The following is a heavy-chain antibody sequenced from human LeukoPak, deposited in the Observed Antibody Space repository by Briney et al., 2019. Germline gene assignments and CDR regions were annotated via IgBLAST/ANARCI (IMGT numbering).Heavy chain of an antibody. J-gene: IGHJ3*02. Sequence: SETLSLTCAVYGGSFSGYYWSWIRQPPGKGLEWIGYIYYSGSTNYNPSLKSRVTISVDTSKNQFSLKLSSVTAADTAVYYCAREVTGLAAAGGDAFDIWGQGTMVTVSS. CDR3: AREVTGLAAAGGDAFDI. CDR2: IYYSGST. V-gene: IGHV4-59*01. D-gene: IGHD6-13*01. CDR1: GGSFSGYY.